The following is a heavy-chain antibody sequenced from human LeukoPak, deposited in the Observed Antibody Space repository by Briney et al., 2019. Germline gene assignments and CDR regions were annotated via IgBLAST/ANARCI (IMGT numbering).Heavy chain of an antibody. V-gene: IGHV3-30*04. CDR3: AKTSPPYFDWAPVDS. CDR1: GFTSSSYA. D-gene: IGHD3-9*01. J-gene: IGHJ4*02. CDR2: ISYDGSNK. Sequence: PGRSLRLSCAASGFTSSSYAMHWLRQAPGKGLQWVAIISYDGSNKYYADSVKGRFTISRDNSKNTLSLQMNSLRAEDTAIYYCAKTSPPYFDWAPVDSWGQGTLVTVSS.